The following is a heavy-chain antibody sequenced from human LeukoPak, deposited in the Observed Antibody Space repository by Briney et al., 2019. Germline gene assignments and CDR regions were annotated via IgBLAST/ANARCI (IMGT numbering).Heavy chain of an antibody. CDR2: IYHSGST. D-gene: IGHD4-17*01. J-gene: IGHJ6*02. CDR3: ARFRGPDYGDYARRGYYYGMDV. Sequence: SETLSLTCAVSGGSISSSNWWSWVRQPPGKGLEWIGQIYHSGSTNYNPSLKSRVTISVDKSKNQFSLKLNSVTAADTAVYYCARFRGPDYGDYARRGYYYGMDVWGQGTTVTVSS. CDR1: GGSISSSNW. V-gene: IGHV4-4*02.